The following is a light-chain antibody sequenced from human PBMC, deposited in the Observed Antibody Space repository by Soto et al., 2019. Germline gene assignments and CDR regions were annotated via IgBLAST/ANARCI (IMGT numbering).Light chain of an antibody. CDR1: QSVSSN. CDR2: GAS. Sequence: EIVMTQSPATLSVSPGERATLSCRASQSVSSNLAWYKQKPGQAPGLLIYGASTRATGIPARFSGSGSGTEFTLTISSLKSEDFAVYYCQQYNNWPLTFGGGTKVEIK. CDR3: QQYNNWPLT. V-gene: IGKV3-15*01. J-gene: IGKJ4*01.